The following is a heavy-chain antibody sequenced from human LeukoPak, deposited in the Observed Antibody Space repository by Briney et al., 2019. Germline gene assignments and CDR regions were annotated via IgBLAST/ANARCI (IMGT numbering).Heavy chain of an antibody. V-gene: IGHV5-51*01. D-gene: IGHD3-3*01. CDR3: ARSGVVTFYLYMDV. Sequence: GESLKISCKGSGYSFTTYWIGWVRQMPGKGLEWMGIIYPGDSDTRYSPSFQGQVTLSADKSISTAYLPWSSLKASDTAMDYCARSGVVTFYLYMDVWGTATTVTVSS. CDR2: IYPGDSDT. CDR1: GYSFTTYW. J-gene: IGHJ6*03.